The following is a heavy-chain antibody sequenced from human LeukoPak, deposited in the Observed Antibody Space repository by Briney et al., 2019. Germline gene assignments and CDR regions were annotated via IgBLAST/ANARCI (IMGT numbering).Heavy chain of an antibody. V-gene: IGHV3-66*01. CDR1: GFTFSDYY. D-gene: IGHD3-10*01. CDR2: IYSGGSI. Sequence: GGSLRLSCAASGFTFSDYYMSWIRQAPGKGLEWVSVIYSGGSIYYADSVRGRFTISRDNSRNTLYLQMNSLRAEDTAVYYCAREAHYYGRSFDYWGQGTLVTVSS. J-gene: IGHJ4*02. CDR3: AREAHYYGRSFDY.